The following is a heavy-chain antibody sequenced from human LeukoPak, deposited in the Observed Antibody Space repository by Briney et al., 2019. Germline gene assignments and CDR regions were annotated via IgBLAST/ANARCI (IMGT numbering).Heavy chain of an antibody. J-gene: IGHJ6*03. Sequence: SETLSLTCTVSGGSISSSSYYWGWIRQPPGKGLEWIGSIYYSGSTYYNPSLKSRVTISVDTSKNQFSLKLSSVTAADTAVYYCARDVEQQLGDYYYYYMDVWGKGTTVTVSS. CDR1: GGSISSSSYY. CDR2: IYYSGST. D-gene: IGHD6-13*01. V-gene: IGHV4-39*07. CDR3: ARDVEQQLGDYYYYYMDV.